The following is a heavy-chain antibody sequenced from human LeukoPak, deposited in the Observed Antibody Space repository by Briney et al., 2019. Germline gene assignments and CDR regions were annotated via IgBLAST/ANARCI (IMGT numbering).Heavy chain of an antibody. Sequence: PGGSLRLSCAASGFTFSSYAMSWVRQAPGKGLEWVSDISGSGGSTYYADSVKGRFTISRDNSKNTLYLQMNSLRAEDTAVYYCAKITGCSSTSCYSHWGQGTLVTVSS. CDR3: AKITGCSSTSCYSH. D-gene: IGHD2-2*01. CDR2: ISGSGGST. CDR1: GFTFSSYA. J-gene: IGHJ4*02. V-gene: IGHV3-23*01.